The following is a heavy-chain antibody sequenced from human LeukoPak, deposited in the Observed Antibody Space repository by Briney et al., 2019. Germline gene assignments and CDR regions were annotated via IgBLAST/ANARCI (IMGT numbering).Heavy chain of an antibody. V-gene: IGHV3-33*01. CDR2: IWYDGSNK. Sequence: GGSLRLSCAASGVAFDSHGMHWVRQAPGKGLEWVAVIWYDGSNKDYADSVKGRFTISRDNSKNTQYLQMNSLRAEDTAVYYCARARNNYDRSGFSALDYWGQGTLVTVSS. CDR3: ARARNNYDRSGFSALDY. D-gene: IGHD3-22*01. J-gene: IGHJ4*02. CDR1: GVAFDSHG.